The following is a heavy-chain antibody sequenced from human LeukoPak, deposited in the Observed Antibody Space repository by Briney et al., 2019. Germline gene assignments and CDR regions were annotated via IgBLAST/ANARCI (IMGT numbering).Heavy chain of an antibody. V-gene: IGHV3-23*01. CDR3: AKGAGLYYDILTGYPWH. D-gene: IGHD3-9*01. CDR2: ISGSGGST. J-gene: IGHJ4*02. Sequence: GGSLRLSCAASGFTFSSYAMSWVRQAPGKGLEWVSAISGSGGSTYYADSVKGRFTISRDNSKNTLYLQMNSLRAEDTAVYYCAKGAGLYYDILTGYPWHWGQGTLVTVSS. CDR1: GFTFSSYA.